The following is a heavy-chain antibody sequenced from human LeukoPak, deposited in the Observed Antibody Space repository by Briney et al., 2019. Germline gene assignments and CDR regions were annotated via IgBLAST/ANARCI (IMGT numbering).Heavy chain of an antibody. D-gene: IGHD3-10*01. V-gene: IGHV3-30*02. CDR2: IRYDGSKK. CDR1: GLTSSTFG. Sequence: GGPLRPSCAPSGLTSSTFGIHWVPKPPGKGLKGVPFIRYDGSKKYYADSVKGRFTISRDNSKNTLYLQMNSLRAEDTAVYYCAKATMVRGVDISYYYYGMDVWGQGTTVTVSS. CDR3: AKATMVRGVDISYYYYGMDV. J-gene: IGHJ6*02.